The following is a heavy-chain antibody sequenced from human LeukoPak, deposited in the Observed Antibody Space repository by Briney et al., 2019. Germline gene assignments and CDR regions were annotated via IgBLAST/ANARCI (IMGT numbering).Heavy chain of an antibody. CDR2: IDPSDSYT. CDR1: GYSFTSYW. Sequence: GESLKISCKGSGYSFTSYWISWVRQMPGQGLEWMGRIDPSDSYTNYSPSFQGHVTISADKSISTADLQWSSLKASDTAMYYCARRLSGSYYWFDPWGQGTLVTVSS. J-gene: IGHJ5*02. CDR3: ARRLSGSYYWFDP. V-gene: IGHV5-10-1*01. D-gene: IGHD1-26*01.